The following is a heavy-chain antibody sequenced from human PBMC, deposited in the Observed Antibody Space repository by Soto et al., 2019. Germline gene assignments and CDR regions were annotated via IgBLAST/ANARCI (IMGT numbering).Heavy chain of an antibody. CDR1: GYTFSSYG. CDR2: ISAYNGNT. V-gene: IGHV1-18*01. Sequence: GPSVKVSCKGSGYTFSSYGISWGRQAPGQGLEWMGWISAYNGNTNYAQKLQGRVTMTTDTSTSTAYMELRSLRSDDTAVYYCATSEVVERIDPWGQGTLVTVSS. D-gene: IGHD2-15*01. CDR3: ATSEVVERIDP. J-gene: IGHJ5*02.